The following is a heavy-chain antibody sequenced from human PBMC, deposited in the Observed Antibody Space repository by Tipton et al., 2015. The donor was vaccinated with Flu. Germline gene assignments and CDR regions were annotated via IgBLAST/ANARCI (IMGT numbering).Heavy chain of an antibody. CDR3: TRDRSGGREYNGLDV. Sequence: SLRLSCTASRFRFGEYAMSWVRQAPGKGLEWVGFITSKTYGGKTEFAASVKGRFTISRDDSKSTAYLQMNSLRAEDTAIYYCTRDRSGGREYNGLDVWDQGP. J-gene: IGHJ6*02. D-gene: IGHD2-15*01. CDR2: ITSKTYGGKT. CDR1: RFRFGEYA. V-gene: IGHV3-49*04.